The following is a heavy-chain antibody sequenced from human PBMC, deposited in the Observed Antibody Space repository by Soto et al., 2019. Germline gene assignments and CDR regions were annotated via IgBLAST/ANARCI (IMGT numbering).Heavy chain of an antibody. CDR3: ARATHPLHPNWFDP. J-gene: IGHJ5*02. CDR2: IIPILGIA. CDR1: GGTFSSYT. D-gene: IGHD3-16*02. Sequence: QVQLVQSGAEVKKPGSSVKVSCKAAGGTFSSYTISWVRQAPGQGLEWMGRIIPILGIANYAQKFQGRVTITADKSTSTAYMELSSLRSEDTAVYYCARATHPLHPNWFDPWGQGTLVTVSP. V-gene: IGHV1-69*02.